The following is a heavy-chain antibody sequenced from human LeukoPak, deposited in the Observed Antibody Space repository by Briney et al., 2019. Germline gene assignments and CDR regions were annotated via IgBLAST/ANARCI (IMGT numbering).Heavy chain of an antibody. CDR2: SNHSGST. CDR3: ARGLKAPLVYYYYGMDV. CDR1: GGSLSGFC. D-gene: IGHD2-21*01. V-gene: IGHV4-34*01. Sequence: ETLSLTCAVYGGSLSGFCWSGIRPPPWLGLEWIGESNHSGSTTYTPSLKSRVTISVDTSKNQFSLKLSSVTAADTAVYYCARGLKAPLVYYYYGMDVWGQGTTVTVSS. J-gene: IGHJ6*02.